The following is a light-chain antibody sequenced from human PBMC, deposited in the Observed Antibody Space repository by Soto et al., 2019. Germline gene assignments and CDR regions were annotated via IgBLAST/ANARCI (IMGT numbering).Light chain of an antibody. J-gene: IGKJ1*01. CDR1: QSISSY. Sequence: EVVLTQSPGTLSLSPGERATLFCRASQSISSYLAWYQQKPGQAPRLLIYGASSRAIGIPDRFSGSGSGTDFTLTISRLEPEDLAVYYCLQYGSSPRTFGQGTKVEIK. V-gene: IGKV3-20*01. CDR3: LQYGSSPRT. CDR2: GAS.